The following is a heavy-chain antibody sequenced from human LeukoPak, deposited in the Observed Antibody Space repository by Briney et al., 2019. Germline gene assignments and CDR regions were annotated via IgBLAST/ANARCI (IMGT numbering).Heavy chain of an antibody. J-gene: IGHJ4*02. D-gene: IGHD3-10*01. CDR2: IYHSGST. V-gene: IGHV4-4*02. CDR1: GGSISSSNW. Sequence: SGTLSLTCAVPGGSISSSNWWSWVRQPPGKGLEWIGEIYHSGSTNYNPSLKSRVTISVDKSKNQFSLKLSSVTAADTAVYYCARDARYGSGSYYDYWGQGTLVTVSS. CDR3: ARDARYGSGSYYDY.